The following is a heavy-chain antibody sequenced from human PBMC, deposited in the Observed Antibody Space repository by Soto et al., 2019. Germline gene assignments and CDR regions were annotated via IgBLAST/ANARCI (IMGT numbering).Heavy chain of an antibody. V-gene: IGHV3-23*01. Sequence: GGSLRLSCLASGFTFSDYAMTWVRQAPGKGLEWVSAISGSGGSTYYADSVKGRFTISRDNSKNTLYLQMNSLRAEDTAVYYCAKKIAVAGSHWFDPWGQGTLVTVSS. CDR3: AKKIAVAGSHWFDP. CDR1: GFTFSDYA. J-gene: IGHJ5*02. D-gene: IGHD6-19*01. CDR2: ISGSGGST.